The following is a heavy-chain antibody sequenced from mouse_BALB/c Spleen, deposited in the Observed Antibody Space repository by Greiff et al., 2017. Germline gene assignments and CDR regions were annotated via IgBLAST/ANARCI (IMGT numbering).Heavy chain of an antibody. CDR2: ISSGGGST. CDR1: GFAFSSYD. CDR3: ERQCDRYDPDY. V-gene: IGHV5-12-1*01. Sequence: VQLKESGGGLVKPGGSLKLSCAASGFAFSSYDMSWVRQTPEKRLEWVAYISSGGGSTYYPDTVKGRFTISRDNAKNTLYLQMSSLKSEDTAMYYCERQCDRYDPDYWGQGTTLTVSS. D-gene: IGHD2-14*01. J-gene: IGHJ2*01.